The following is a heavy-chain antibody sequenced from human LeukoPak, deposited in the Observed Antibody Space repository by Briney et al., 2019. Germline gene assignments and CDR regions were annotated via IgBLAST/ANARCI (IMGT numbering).Heavy chain of an antibody. V-gene: IGHV4-4*07. D-gene: IGHD2-2*02. J-gene: IGHJ6*03. CDR1: GGSISSYY. CDR3: ARDGHCSSTSCYKDYYYYMDV. Sequence: SETLSLTCTVSGGSISSYYWSWIRQPAGKGLEWIGRIYTSGSTNYNPSLKSRVTMSVDTSKNQFSLKLSSVTAADTAVYYCARDGHCSSTSCYKDYYYYMDVWGKGTTVTVSS. CDR2: IYTSGST.